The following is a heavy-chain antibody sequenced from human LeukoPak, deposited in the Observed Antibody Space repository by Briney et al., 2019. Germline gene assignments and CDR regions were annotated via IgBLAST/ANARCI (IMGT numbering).Heavy chain of an antibody. D-gene: IGHD2-21*01. CDR2: ISYDGSNK. CDR3: ARVAGPYYNYMDV. V-gene: IGHV3-30-3*01. Sequence: PGRSLRLSCAASGFTFSSYAMHWVRQAPGKGLEWVAVISYDGSNKYYAGSVKGRFTISRDNSKNTLYLQMNSLRAEDTAVYYCARVAGPYYNYMDVWGKGTTVTVSS. CDR1: GFTFSSYA. J-gene: IGHJ6*03.